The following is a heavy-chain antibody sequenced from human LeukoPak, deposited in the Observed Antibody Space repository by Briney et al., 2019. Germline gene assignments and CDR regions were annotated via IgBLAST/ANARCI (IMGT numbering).Heavy chain of an antibody. CDR1: GGSISSSSYY. CDR2: IYYSGST. J-gene: IGHJ4*02. V-gene: IGHV4-39*07. D-gene: IGHD6-6*01. Sequence: PSETLSLTCTVSGGSISSSSYYWGWIRQPPGKGLEWIGSIYYSGSTYYNPSLKSRVTISVDTSKNQFSLKLSSVTAADTAVYYCARDITPTYSSYPKRPPFDYWGQGTLVTVSS. CDR3: ARDITPTYSSYPKRPPFDY.